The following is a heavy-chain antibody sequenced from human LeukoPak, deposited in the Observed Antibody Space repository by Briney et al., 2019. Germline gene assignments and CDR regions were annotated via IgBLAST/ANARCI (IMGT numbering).Heavy chain of an antibody. D-gene: IGHD5-24*01. CDR2: ISSSGNTI. CDR3: ARGEDGYNYYYYMDV. J-gene: IGHJ6*03. V-gene: IGHV3-48*03. Sequence: GGSLRLSCAASGFTFTNYEMHWVRQAPGKGLEGASYISSSGNTIHYADSVKGRFTISRDNAKNSLYLQMNSLRAEDTAVYYCARGEDGYNYYYYMDVWGKGTTVTVSS. CDR1: GFTFTNYE.